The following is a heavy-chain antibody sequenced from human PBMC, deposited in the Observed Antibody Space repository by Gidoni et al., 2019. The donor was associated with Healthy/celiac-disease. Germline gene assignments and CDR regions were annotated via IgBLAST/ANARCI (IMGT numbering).Heavy chain of an antibody. J-gene: IGHJ5*02. D-gene: IGHD3-10*01. V-gene: IGHV4-61*02. CDR3: ARSYFMVRGVIIGPPGFDP. Sequence: QVQLQESGPGLVQPSQTLSLTCTVSGGSISSGSYYWSWIRQPAGKGLEWIGRIYTSGSTNYNPSLKSRVTISVDTSKNQFSLKLSSVTAADTAVYYCARSYFMVRGVIIGPPGFDPWGQGTLVTVSS. CDR1: GGSISSGSYY. CDR2: IYTSGST.